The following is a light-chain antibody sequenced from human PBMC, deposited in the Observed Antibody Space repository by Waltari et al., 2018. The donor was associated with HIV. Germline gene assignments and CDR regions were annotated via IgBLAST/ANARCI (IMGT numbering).Light chain of an antibody. V-gene: IGLV9-49*01. CDR2: VGPGGIVG. CDR3: GTDHGGGSKYVWV. Sequence: QPVLTQPPSASASLGASVTLTCTLSSGNYNYKVAWYQLRPGKAPRFVMRVGPGGIVGSKGDGIPDRFSVVGSGLTRDLIIKNVHEEDESDYYCGTDHGGGSKYVWVFGGGTKLTVL. J-gene: IGLJ3*02. CDR1: SGNYNYK.